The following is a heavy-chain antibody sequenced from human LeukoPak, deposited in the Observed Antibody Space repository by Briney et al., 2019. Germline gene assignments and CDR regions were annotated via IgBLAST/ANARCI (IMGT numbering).Heavy chain of an antibody. CDR3: ARQSDYDVDTSRYMDV. D-gene: IGHD3-22*01. V-gene: IGHV4-59*01. Sequence: PSATLSLTCTVSGGSISGYLWTWIRQPPGKGLEWIGYVYDNGDTRYHPSFSGRVSISVDVSKNQFSLKLTSVLAADTADYFCARQSDYDVDTSRYMDVWGKGTTVTVSS. J-gene: IGHJ6*03. CDR1: GGSISGYL. CDR2: VYDNGDT.